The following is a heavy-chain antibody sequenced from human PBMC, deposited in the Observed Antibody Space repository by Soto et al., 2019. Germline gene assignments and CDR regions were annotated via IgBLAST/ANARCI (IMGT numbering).Heavy chain of an antibody. D-gene: IGHD6-13*01. CDR1: GYTFTSYD. Sequence: QVQLVQSGAEVKKPGASVKVSCKASGYTFTSYDINWVRQATGQGLEWMGWMNPNSGNTGYAQKFQGRVTMTRNTSTSTAYVELSSLRSEDTAVYYCARDPYSSNWFDPWGQGTLVTVSS. V-gene: IGHV1-8*01. CDR3: ARDPYSSNWFDP. J-gene: IGHJ5*02. CDR2: MNPNSGNT.